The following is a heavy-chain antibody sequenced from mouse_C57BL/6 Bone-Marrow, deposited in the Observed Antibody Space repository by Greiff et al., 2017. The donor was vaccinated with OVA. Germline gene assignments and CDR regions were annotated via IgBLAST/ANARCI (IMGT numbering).Heavy chain of an antibody. CDR1: GFNIKDYY. CDR2: IDPEDGAT. V-gene: IGHV14-2*01. CDR3: ARSRLYDYDIPFAY. D-gene: IGHD2-4*01. Sequence: VHVKQSGAELVKPGASVKLSCTASGFNIKDYYMHWVKQRTEQGLEWIGRIDPEDGATKYAPKFQGKATITADTSSNTAYLQLSSLTSEDTAVYYCARSRLYDYDIPFAYWGQGTLVTVSA. J-gene: IGHJ3*01.